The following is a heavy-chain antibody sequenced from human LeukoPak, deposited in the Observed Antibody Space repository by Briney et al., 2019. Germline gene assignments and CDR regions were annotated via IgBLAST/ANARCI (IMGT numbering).Heavy chain of an antibody. D-gene: IGHD5-18*01. V-gene: IGHV1-69*05. CDR3: ARPRERGYSYGYIY. Sequence: SVKVSCXASGGTFSSYAISWVRQAPGQGLEWMGGIIPIFGTANYAQKFQGRATITTDESTSTAYMELSSLRSEDTAVYYCARPRERGYSYGYIYWGQGTLVTVSS. CDR2: IIPIFGTA. J-gene: IGHJ4*02. CDR1: GGTFSSYA.